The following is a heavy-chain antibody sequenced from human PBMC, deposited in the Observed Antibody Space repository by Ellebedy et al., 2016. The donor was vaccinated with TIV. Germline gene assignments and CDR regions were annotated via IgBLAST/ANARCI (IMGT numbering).Heavy chain of an antibody. CDR2: IWYDGTAK. D-gene: IGHD2-15*01. J-gene: IGHJ4*02. Sequence: GESLKISCAAPEFTFSTYHMHWVRQAPGKGLEWVAVIWYDGTAKFYAESVKGRFTISRDNSQNTLYLEMNSLRADDTALYYCARELGGSGGSDFDYWGQGTLVTVSS. V-gene: IGHV3-33*01. CDR1: EFTFSTYH. CDR3: ARELGGSGGSDFDY.